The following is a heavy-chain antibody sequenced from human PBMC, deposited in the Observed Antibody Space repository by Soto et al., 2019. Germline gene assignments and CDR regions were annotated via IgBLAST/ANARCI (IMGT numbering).Heavy chain of an antibody. Sequence: ASVKVSCKASGYTFTSYYMHWVRQAPGQGLEWMGIINPSGGSTSYAQKFQGRVTMTRDTSTSTVYMELSSLRSEDTAVYYCASLLLHYYGMDVWGQGTTVTVSS. CDR1: GYTFTSYY. J-gene: IGHJ6*02. CDR3: ASLLLHYYGMDV. V-gene: IGHV1-46*01. CDR2: INPSGGST.